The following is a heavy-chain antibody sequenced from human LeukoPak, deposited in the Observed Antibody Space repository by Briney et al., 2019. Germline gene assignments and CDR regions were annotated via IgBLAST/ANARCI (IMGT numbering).Heavy chain of an antibody. CDR2: ISSGGSTI. J-gene: IGHJ4*02. D-gene: IGHD2-8*01. Sequence: GGSLKLSCAASGFIFGDYNMNWVRQAPGKGLEWVSYISSGGSTIYYADTVKGRFTISRDNSKNTLYLQMNSLRAEDTAVYYCAKDRYYCTNGVCPSDYWGQGTLVTVSS. CDR1: GFIFGDYN. V-gene: IGHV3-48*01. CDR3: AKDRYYCTNGVCPSDY.